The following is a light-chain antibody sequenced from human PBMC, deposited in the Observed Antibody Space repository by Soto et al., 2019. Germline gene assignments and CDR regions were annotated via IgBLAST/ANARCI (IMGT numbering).Light chain of an antibody. CDR2: DVN. Sequence: QSVLTQPASVSGSPGQSITISCAGTSSDVGDYNYVSWYQRHPGRAPKLIIYDVNNRPSEVSNRFSVSKSGNTASLTISGLQTEDEAYYFCSLYTSSNTLIFGGGTKVTVL. CDR3: SLYTSSNTLI. CDR1: SSDVGDYNY. V-gene: IGLV2-14*03. J-gene: IGLJ2*01.